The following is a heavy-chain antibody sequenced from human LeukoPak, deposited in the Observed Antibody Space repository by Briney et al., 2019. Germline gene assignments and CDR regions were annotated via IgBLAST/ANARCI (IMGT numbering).Heavy chain of an antibody. Sequence: PGGSLRLSCAASGFTFDDYAMHWVRQAPGKGLEWVSLITWDGGSTYYADYVKGRFTISRDNSKDSLYLQMNTLRAEDTALYYCAKDMSYYDSSGYSDYWGQGTLVTVSS. J-gene: IGHJ4*02. CDR3: AKDMSYYDSSGYSDY. D-gene: IGHD3-22*01. CDR1: GFTFDDYA. V-gene: IGHV3-43D*03. CDR2: ITWDGGST.